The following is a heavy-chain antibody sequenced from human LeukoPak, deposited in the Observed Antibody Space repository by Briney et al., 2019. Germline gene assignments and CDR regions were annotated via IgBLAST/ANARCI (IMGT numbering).Heavy chain of an antibody. Sequence: ASVKVSCKASGYTFTSYYMHWVRQAPGQGLEWMGIINPSGGSTSYAQKFQGRVTITADESTSTAYMELSSLRSEDTAVYYCARESGYSGYDSPGYFDYWGQGTLVTVSS. D-gene: IGHD5-12*01. V-gene: IGHV1-46*01. CDR3: ARESGYSGYDSPGYFDY. J-gene: IGHJ4*02. CDR1: GYTFTSYY. CDR2: INPSGGST.